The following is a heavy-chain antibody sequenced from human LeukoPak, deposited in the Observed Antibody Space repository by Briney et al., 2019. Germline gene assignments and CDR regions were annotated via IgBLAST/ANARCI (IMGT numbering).Heavy chain of an antibody. D-gene: IGHD3-10*01. Sequence: SETLSLTCTVSGGSITSHYWSWIRQPAGKGLEWIGRMYSSGSANYNPSLKSRVTMSVDTSKNQFSLKVSSVTAADTAVYYCARVYGSGDFDYWGQGTLVTVSP. CDR3: ARVYGSGDFDY. CDR1: GGSITSHY. J-gene: IGHJ4*02. V-gene: IGHV4-4*07. CDR2: MYSSGSA.